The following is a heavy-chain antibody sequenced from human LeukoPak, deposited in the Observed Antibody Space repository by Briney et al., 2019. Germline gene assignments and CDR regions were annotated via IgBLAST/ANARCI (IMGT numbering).Heavy chain of an antibody. D-gene: IGHD3-22*01. CDR2: IIPILGIA. J-gene: IGHJ4*02. CDR1: GGTFSSYT. V-gene: IGHV1-69*02. CDR3: ASYYDSSGYLLY. Sequence: GASVKASCKASGGTFSSYTISWVRQAPGQGLEWMGRIIPILGIANYAQKFQGRVTITADKSTSTAYMELSSLRSEDTAVYYCASYYDSSGYLLYWGQGTLVTVSS.